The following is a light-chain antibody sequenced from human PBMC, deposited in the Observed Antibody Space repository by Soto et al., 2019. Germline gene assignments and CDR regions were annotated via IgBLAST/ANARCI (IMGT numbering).Light chain of an antibody. CDR2: TNN. CDR1: SSNIGSNT. CDR3: AAWDDSLNARV. Sequence: QPVLTQPPSASGTPGQRVTISCSGSSSNIGSNTVNWYQQVRGTAPNLLVFTNNQRPSGVPDRFSGSKSGTSASLAISGLQSEDEADYYCAAWDDSLNARVFGTGTKLTVL. J-gene: IGLJ1*01. V-gene: IGLV1-44*01.